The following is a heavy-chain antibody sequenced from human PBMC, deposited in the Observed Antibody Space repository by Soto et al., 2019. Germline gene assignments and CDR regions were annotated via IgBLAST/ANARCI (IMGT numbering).Heavy chain of an antibody. CDR2: IYPGDSDT. CDR3: ASFQRGSDFDY. J-gene: IGHJ4*02. CDR1: GYSFTRYW. V-gene: IGHV5-51*01. Sequence: GESLTISCTCSGYSFTRYWIGWVRQMPGKGLEWMGIIYPGDSDTRYSPSFQGQVTISADKSISTAYLQWSSLKASDTAMYYCASFQRGSDFDYWGQGTLVTVSS.